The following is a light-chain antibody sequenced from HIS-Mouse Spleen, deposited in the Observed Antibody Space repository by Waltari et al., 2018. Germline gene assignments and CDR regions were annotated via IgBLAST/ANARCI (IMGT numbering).Light chain of an antibody. CDR2: EDS. J-gene: IGLJ2*01. CDR1: ALPKKY. CDR3: YSTDSSGNHRV. Sequence: SYELTQPPSVSVSPGQKARITCSGDALPKKYEYWYQQKSGQAPVLVIYEDSKRPSGIPERFSGSSSGTMATLTISGAQVEDEADYYCYSTDSSGNHRVFGGGTKLTVL. V-gene: IGLV3-10*01.